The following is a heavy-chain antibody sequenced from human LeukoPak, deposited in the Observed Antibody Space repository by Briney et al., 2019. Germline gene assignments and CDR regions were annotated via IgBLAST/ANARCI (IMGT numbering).Heavy chain of an antibody. J-gene: IGHJ5*02. Sequence: ASVKVSCKASGYTFTNYGITWVRQAPGQGLEWMGWISGYQGSTKYAQNFQGRVTMTIDTSTSTAYMELSGLRSEDTAVYYCATDAAVAGHNWFDPWGQGTLVTVSS. V-gene: IGHV1-18*01. CDR3: ATDAAVAGHNWFDP. D-gene: IGHD6-13*01. CDR1: GYTFTNYG. CDR2: ISGYQGST.